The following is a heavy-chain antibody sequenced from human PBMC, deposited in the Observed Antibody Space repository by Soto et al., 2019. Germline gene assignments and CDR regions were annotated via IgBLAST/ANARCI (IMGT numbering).Heavy chain of an antibody. J-gene: IGHJ4*02. V-gene: IGHV1-18*01. CDR3: ARAQAVCSNHRCYHLGGDF. Sequence: QVQLVQSGAEVTKPGASVKVSCKASGYTFINYGVSWVRQAPGQGLEWGGWISVYSGDVNYAQKVQRRVTMITDTSTSTASRESSSFRSDDSAVYYCARAQAVCSNHRCYHLGGDFRGQGTLVTVSS. D-gene: IGHD2-2*01. CDR2: ISVYSGDV. CDR1: GYTFINYG.